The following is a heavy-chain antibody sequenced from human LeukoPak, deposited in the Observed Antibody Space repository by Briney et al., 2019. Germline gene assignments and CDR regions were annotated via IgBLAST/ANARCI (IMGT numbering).Heavy chain of an antibody. Sequence: SETLSLTCTVSGYSIAHGFFWAWIRQPPGGGLEWIGSLYHSGTTYYNTSLKSRISTSVDTSKNHFSLTLSSVTAADTAVYYCARQPLLGSYWFFDLWGRGTLVTVSS. V-gene: IGHV4-38-2*02. CDR2: LYHSGTT. CDR3: ARQPLLGSYWFFDL. CDR1: GYSIAHGFF. D-gene: IGHD2-8*02. J-gene: IGHJ2*01.